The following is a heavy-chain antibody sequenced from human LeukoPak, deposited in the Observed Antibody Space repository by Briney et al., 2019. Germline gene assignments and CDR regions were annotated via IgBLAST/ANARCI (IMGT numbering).Heavy chain of an antibody. CDR3: ARDLADSSGYSLDGMDV. CDR1: GYTFTGYY. V-gene: IGHV1-2*02. J-gene: IGHJ6*02. Sequence: ASVKVSCKASGYTFTGYYMHWVRQAPGQGLEWMGWTNPNSGGTNYAQKFRGRVTMTRDTSISTAYMELSRLRSDDTAVYYCARDLADSSGYSLDGMDVWGQGTTVTVSS. CDR2: TNPNSGGT. D-gene: IGHD3-22*01.